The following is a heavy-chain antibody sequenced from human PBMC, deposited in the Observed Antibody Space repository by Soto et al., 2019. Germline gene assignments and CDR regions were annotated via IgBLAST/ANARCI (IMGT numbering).Heavy chain of an antibody. V-gene: IGHV3-33*01. D-gene: IGHD3-16*01. J-gene: IGHJ4*02. CDR1: GFTFSSYG. Sequence: GGSLRLSCAASGFTFSSYGMHWVRQAPGKGLEWVAVIWYDGSNKYYADSVKGRFTIPRDNSKNTLYLQMNSLRAEATAVYYCARDYAGSFDYWGQGTLVTVSS. CDR2: IWYDGSNK. CDR3: ARDYAGSFDY.